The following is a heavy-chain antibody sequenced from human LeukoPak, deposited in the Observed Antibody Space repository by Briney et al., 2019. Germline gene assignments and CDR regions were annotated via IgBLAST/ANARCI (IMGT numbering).Heavy chain of an antibody. V-gene: IGHV3-11*05. Sequence: AGGSLRLSCAASGFTFSDYYMSWIRQAPGKGLEWISYISSSSDYTNYADSVKGRFTISRDNAKNSLYLQMNSLRAEDTAVYYCARAPPVVTPYFDYWGQGTLVTVSS. CDR3: ARAPPVVTPYFDY. CDR2: ISSSSDYT. D-gene: IGHD4-23*01. CDR1: GFTFSDYY. J-gene: IGHJ4*02.